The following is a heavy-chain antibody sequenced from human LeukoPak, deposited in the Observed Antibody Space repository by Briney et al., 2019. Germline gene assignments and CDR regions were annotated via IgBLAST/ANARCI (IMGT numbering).Heavy chain of an antibody. CDR2: ISGSGGST. D-gene: IGHD4-17*01. V-gene: IGHV3-23*01. CDR3: AKDTRGSMTTTEGLFDY. CDR1: GFTFSSYA. J-gene: IGHJ4*02. Sequence: GGSLRLSCAASGFTFSSYAMSWVRQAPGKGLEWVSAISGSGGSTYYADSVKGRFTISRDNSKNTLYLQMNSLRAEDTAVYYCAKDTRGSMTTTEGLFDYWGQGALVTVSS.